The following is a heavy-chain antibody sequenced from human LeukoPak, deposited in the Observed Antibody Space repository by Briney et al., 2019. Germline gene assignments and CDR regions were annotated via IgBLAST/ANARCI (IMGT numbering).Heavy chain of an antibody. CDR3: ARRYYYDSSGYYMDAFDI. J-gene: IGHJ3*02. Sequence: GGSRRLSCAASGFTFSTFAMSWVRQPPGKGLEWVSGIGSSGRDTLHADSVKGRFTISRDNSKNTLFLQMNSLRAEDTAVYYCARRYYYDSSGYYMDAFDIWGQGTMVTVSS. V-gene: IGHV3-23*01. CDR1: GFTFSTFA. CDR2: IGSSGRDT. D-gene: IGHD3-22*01.